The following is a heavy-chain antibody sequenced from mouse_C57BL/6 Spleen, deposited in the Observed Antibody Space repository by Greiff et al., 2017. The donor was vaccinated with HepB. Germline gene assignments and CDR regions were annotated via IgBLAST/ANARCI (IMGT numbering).Heavy chain of an antibody. CDR2: ISGGGGNT. V-gene: IGHV5-9*01. D-gene: IGHD3-2*02. J-gene: IGHJ3*01. CDR1: GFTFSSYT. Sequence: EVQRVESGGGLVKPGGSLKLSCAASGFTFSSYTMSWVRQTPEKRLEWVATISGGGGNTYYPDSVKGRFTISRDNAKNTRYLQMSSLRSEDTALYDCASSKDSSGYYSFAYWGQGTLVTVSA. CDR3: ASSKDSSGYYSFAY.